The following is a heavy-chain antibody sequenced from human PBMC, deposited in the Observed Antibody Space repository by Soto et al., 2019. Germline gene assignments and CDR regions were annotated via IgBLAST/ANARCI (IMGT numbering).Heavy chain of an antibody. CDR2: IWYDGSNK. Sequence: GGSLRLSCAASGFTFSSYGMHWVRQAPGKGLEWVAVIWYDGSNKYYADSVKGRFTISRDNSKNTLYLQMNSLRAEDTAVYYCARDRNQDYGDYGWFDPWGQGTLVTVSS. V-gene: IGHV3-33*01. D-gene: IGHD4-17*01. J-gene: IGHJ5*02. CDR3: ARDRNQDYGDYGWFDP. CDR1: GFTFSSYG.